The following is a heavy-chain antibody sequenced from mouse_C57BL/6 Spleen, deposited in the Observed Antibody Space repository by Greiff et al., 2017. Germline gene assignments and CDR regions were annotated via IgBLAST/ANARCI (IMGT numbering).Heavy chain of an antibody. Sequence: VQLKESGAELVRPGASVKLSCTASGFNIKDDYMHWVKQRPEQGLEWIGWIDPENGDTEYASKFQGKATITADTSSNTAYLQLSSLTSEDTAVYYCTTRDYYAMDYWGQGTSVTVSS. J-gene: IGHJ4*01. V-gene: IGHV14-4*01. CDR3: TTRDYYAMDY. CDR1: GFNIKDDY. D-gene: IGHD3-1*01. CDR2: IDPENGDT.